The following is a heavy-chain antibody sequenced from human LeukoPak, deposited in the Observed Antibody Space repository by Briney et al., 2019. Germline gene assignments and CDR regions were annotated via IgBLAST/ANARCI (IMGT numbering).Heavy chain of an antibody. V-gene: IGHV4-39*01. CDR3: ARQRGIAIAGTGY. J-gene: IGHJ4*02. D-gene: IGHD6-13*01. CDR1: GGSFSSSNYF. Sequence: PSETLSLTCTVSGGSFSSSNYFWGWIRQPPGKGLEWIGSIHYSGTTYYNPSLKSRVTISVDTSKNQFSLKLSSVTAADTAVYYCARQRGIAIAGTGYWGQGTLVTVSS. CDR2: IHYSGTT.